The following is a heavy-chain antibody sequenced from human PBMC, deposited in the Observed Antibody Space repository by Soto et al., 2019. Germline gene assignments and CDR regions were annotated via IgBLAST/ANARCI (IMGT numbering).Heavy chain of an antibody. CDR2: ISRVGSNE. V-gene: IGHV3-30-3*01. CDR3: ATDDEGGSDCDLGY. CDR1: GFTFSSYL. J-gene: IGHJ4*02. D-gene: IGHD3-10*01. Sequence: QVQLVEAGGGVVQPGRSLRLSCATSGFTFSSYLIHWVRQTPDKGLGWVAFISRVGSNEYYADSVKGRFTIPRDNSKNTLYLEMNSLRAEDTAVYYWATDDEGGSDCDLGYWGQGTLFTVSS.